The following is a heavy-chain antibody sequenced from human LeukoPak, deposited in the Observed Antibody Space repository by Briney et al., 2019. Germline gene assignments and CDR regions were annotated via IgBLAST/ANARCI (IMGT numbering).Heavy chain of an antibody. CDR2: IKQDGSEK. Sequence: GGSLRLSCAASGFTFSSYRMSWVRQAPGKGLEWVANIKQDGSEKYYVDSVKGRFTISRDNSKNTLYLQMNSLRAEDTAVYYCARDRPWVKYYFDYWGQGTLVTVSS. J-gene: IGHJ4*02. CDR1: GFTFSSYR. CDR3: ARDRPWVKYYFDY. D-gene: IGHD3-16*01. V-gene: IGHV3-7*01.